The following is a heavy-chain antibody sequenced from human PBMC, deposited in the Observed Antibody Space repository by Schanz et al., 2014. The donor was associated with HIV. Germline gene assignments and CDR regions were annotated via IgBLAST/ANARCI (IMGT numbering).Heavy chain of an antibody. D-gene: IGHD3-22*01. Sequence: QVQLVESGGGVVQPGGSLRLSCAVSGFNFNSYGIHWVRQAPGKGLEWLAVISYDGRNKKFANSVKGRFTISRDNSKNTVYLQAKSLRPEDTAVYYCAKDRNQYDSRYIGKGNYYYYYGMDVWGQGTTVTVSS. CDR1: GFNFNSYG. CDR3: AKDRNQYDSRYIGKGNYYYYYGMDV. CDR2: ISYDGRNK. J-gene: IGHJ6*02. V-gene: IGHV3-30*18.